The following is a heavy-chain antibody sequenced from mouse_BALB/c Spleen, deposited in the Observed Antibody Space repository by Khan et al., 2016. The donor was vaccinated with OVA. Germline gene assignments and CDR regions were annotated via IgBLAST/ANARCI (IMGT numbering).Heavy chain of an antibody. J-gene: IGHJ3*01. CDR2: INPSNDYS. Sequence: QVQLQQSGAELARPGASVKMSCKAAGYIFTNYMMHWVKQRPGQGLEWIGDINPSNDYSNDNQNFKDKATLTADKSSSTAYMQLSSLTSEDSAVYYCARGGYGSFGFWGQGTLVTVSA. CDR1: GYIFTNYM. D-gene: IGHD1-1*01. V-gene: IGHV1-4*01. CDR3: ARGGYGSFGF.